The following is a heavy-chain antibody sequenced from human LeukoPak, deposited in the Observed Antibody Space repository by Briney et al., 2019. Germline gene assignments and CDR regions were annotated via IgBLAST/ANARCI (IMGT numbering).Heavy chain of an antibody. CDR2: ISYDGSNN. Sequence: GRSLRLSCAASGFTFSNYGMHWVRQAPGKGLEWVAVISYDGSNNYYADSVKGRFTISRDNAKNSLYLQMNSLRAEDTAVYYCASLDYYDSSGYYDYWGQGTLVTVSS. J-gene: IGHJ4*02. CDR1: GFTFSNYG. CDR3: ASLDYYDSSGYYDY. D-gene: IGHD3-22*01. V-gene: IGHV3-30*03.